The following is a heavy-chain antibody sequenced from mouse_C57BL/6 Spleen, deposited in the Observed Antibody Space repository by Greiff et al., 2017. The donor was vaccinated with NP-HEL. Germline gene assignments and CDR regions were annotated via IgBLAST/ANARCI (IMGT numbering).Heavy chain of an antibody. CDR1: GYTFTSYW. Sequence: VQLKQSGTVLARPGASVKMSCKTSGYTFTSYWMHWVKQRPGQGLEWIGAIYPGNSDTSYNQKFKGKAKLTAVTSASTAYMELSSLTNEDSAVYYCTLTLNWDVDFDYWGQGTTLTVSS. V-gene: IGHV1-5*01. J-gene: IGHJ2*01. CDR3: TLTLNWDVDFDY. CDR2: IYPGNSDT. D-gene: IGHD4-1*01.